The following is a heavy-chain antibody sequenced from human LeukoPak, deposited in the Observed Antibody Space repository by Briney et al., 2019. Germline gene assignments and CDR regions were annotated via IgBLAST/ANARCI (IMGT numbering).Heavy chain of an antibody. Sequence: ASVKVSCKASGYTFSDYYMHWVRQAPGQGLEWMGWINPDSGGTKYAQKFQDRVTMTSDTSISTAYMELSRLRSDDTAVYYCATGSGYYFDYWGQGTLVTVSS. CDR1: GYTFSDYY. D-gene: IGHD3-22*01. V-gene: IGHV1-2*02. J-gene: IGHJ4*02. CDR2: INPDSGGT. CDR3: ATGSGYYFDY.